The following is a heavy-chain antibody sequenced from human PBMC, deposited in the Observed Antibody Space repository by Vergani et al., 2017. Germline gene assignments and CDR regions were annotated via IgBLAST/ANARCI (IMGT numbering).Heavy chain of an antibody. J-gene: IGHJ4*02. Sequence: QVQLVQSGAEVGKPGASVKISCKASGYTFTAYYIHWVRQAPEQGLEWVGVISPDGFSTFYAQKFQGRVTITRDTSTSTVYVEVTSLRSDDTAVYYCAREPPLTGFFDYWGQGTLVNVSS. CDR1: GYTFTAYY. V-gene: IGHV1-46*03. CDR2: ISPDGFST. D-gene: IGHD3-9*01. CDR3: AREPPLTGFFDY.